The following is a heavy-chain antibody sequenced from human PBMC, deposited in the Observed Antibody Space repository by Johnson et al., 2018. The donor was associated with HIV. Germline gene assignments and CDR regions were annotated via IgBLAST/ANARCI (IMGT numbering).Heavy chain of an antibody. D-gene: IGHD6-13*01. CDR3: TTDPIAAAGHDALDI. J-gene: IGHJ3*02. V-gene: IGHV3-30*02. CDR1: GFTFSSYG. Sequence: QVQLVESGGGVVQPGGSLRLSCAASGFTFSSYGMHWVRQAPGKGLEWVAFIRYDGSNKYYADSVKGRFTISRDNSKNTLYLRMNSLKTEDTAVYYCTTDPIAAAGHDALDIWGQGTMVTVSS. CDR2: IRYDGSNK.